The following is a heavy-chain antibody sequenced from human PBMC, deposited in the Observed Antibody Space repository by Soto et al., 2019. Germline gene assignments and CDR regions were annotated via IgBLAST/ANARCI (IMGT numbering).Heavy chain of an antibody. CDR1: GYTFTSYG. CDR3: ARHTSSWPFDY. V-gene: IGHV1-18*01. CDR2: ISTNNGNT. J-gene: IGHJ4*02. Sequence: QVQLVQSGAEVKKPGASVKVSCKASGYTFTSYGISWVRQAPGQRPEWMGWISTNNGNTNYEQKIRGRVTMTTDTSTSTAYMELRSLRSNDTAVYNCARHTSSWPFDYWGQGPLVTVSS. D-gene: IGHD6-13*01.